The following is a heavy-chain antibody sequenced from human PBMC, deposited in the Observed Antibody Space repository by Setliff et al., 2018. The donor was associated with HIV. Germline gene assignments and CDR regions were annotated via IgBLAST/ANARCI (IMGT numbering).Heavy chain of an antibody. D-gene: IGHD2-21*02. J-gene: IGHJ4*02. Sequence: SETLSLTCTVSGDSITSGNFFWSWIRQSPGKGLEWIGYIYFSGSATHNPTLKSPVSISVDTSKNQFYLTITSVTAADTAVYYCARGRVFCDGDSCYHFDYWGRGILVTVSS. CDR3: ARGRVFCDGDSCYHFDY. CDR2: IYFSGSA. V-gene: IGHV4-31*01. CDR1: GDSITSGNFF.